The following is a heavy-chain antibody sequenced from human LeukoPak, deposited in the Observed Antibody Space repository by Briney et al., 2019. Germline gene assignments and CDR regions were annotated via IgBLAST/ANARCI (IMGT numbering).Heavy chain of an antibody. CDR1: GYTFTSYG. D-gene: IGHD3-10*01. Sequence: ASVKVSCKASGYTFTSYGVIWVRQAPGQGLEWMGWISAYNGNTIYAQKLQGRVTMTTDTSTSTAYMELRSLRSDDTAVYFCARTARFTMVRGVTHFDYWGQGTLVTVSS. CDR2: ISAYNGNT. CDR3: ARTARFTMVRGVTHFDY. V-gene: IGHV1-18*01. J-gene: IGHJ4*02.